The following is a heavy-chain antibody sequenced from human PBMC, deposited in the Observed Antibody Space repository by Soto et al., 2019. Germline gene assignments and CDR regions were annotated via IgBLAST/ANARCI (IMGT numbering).Heavy chain of an antibody. V-gene: IGHV3-30*18. Sequence: QVQLVESGGGVVQPGRSLRLSCAASGFTFSSYGMHWVRQAPGKGLEWVAVISYDGSNKYYADSVKGRFTISRDNSKNTLYLQIQILRAQDKVVYYCANLDYGDAFDYWGQGTLVTVSS. D-gene: IGHD4-17*01. J-gene: IGHJ4*02. CDR3: ANLDYGDAFDY. CDR2: ISYDGSNK. CDR1: GFTFSSYG.